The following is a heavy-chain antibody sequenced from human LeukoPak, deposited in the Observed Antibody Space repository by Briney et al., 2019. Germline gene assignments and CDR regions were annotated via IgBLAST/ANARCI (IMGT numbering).Heavy chain of an antibody. Sequence: PGGSLKLSCATSGFTFSSYAMHCVRQAPGKGLEWVAVISYDGSNKYYADSVKGRFTISRDNSKNTLYLQMNSLRAEDTAVYYCAREGPGLDYWGQGTLVTVSS. D-gene: IGHD1-14*01. V-gene: IGHV3-30-3*01. CDR1: GFTFSSYA. J-gene: IGHJ4*02. CDR2: ISYDGSNK. CDR3: AREGPGLDY.